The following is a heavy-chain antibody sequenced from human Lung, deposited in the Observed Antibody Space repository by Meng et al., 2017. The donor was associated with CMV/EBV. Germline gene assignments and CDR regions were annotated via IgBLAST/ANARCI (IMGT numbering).Heavy chain of an antibody. Sequence: SETLSLTCTVSGGPIKNPNYYWSWNRHQPGKGLEWLGYSYYTGAYYNPSLASRIFISFDSSHNRYSLTLRDVTAADTALYFCARMRGSGSEDSWGPGTLVTVSS. V-gene: IGHV4-31*03. CDR2: SYYTGA. D-gene: IGHD3-10*01. CDR1: GGPIKNPNYY. J-gene: IGHJ5*02. CDR3: ARMRGSGSEDS.